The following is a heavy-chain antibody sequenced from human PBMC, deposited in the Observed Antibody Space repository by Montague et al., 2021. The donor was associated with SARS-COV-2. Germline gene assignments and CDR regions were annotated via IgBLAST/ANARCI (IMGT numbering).Heavy chain of an antibody. CDR3: AREVRYYYDSSGPGAFDI. CDR1: GGSISSYY. J-gene: IGHJ3*02. D-gene: IGHD3-22*01. V-gene: IGHV4-59*01. CDR2: IYYSGST. Sequence: SETLSLTCTVSGGSISSYYWSWIRRPPGTGLEWIGNIYYSGSTNYNPSLKSRDTISVDTSKHQFSLKLSSVTAADTAVYDCAREVRYYYDSSGPGAFDIWGQGTMVTASS.